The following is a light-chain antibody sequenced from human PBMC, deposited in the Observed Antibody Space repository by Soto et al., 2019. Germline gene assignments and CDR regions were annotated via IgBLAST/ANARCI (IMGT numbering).Light chain of an antibody. CDR1: QSISSW. CDR3: QHNNSYSAFT. Sequence: IQMTQSPSTLSASVGDRVTITCRASQSISSWLAWYQQKPGKAPKVLIYDASSLESGVPSRFSCSGSGTEFTLTISSLQPDDFAAYHWQHNNSYSAFTCGQGPKLEIK. CDR2: DAS. J-gene: IGKJ2*01. V-gene: IGKV1-5*01.